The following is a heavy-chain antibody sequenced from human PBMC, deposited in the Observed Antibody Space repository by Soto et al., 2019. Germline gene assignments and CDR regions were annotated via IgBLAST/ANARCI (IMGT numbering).Heavy chain of an antibody. Sequence: QVQLVQSGAEVKKPGASVKVSCKASGYTFTGYYMHWVRQAPGQGLEWMGWINPNSGGTNYAQKFQGRVTMTRDTAIRTGNMEPSRLRSDDTAVYYFASDADSSGLGYWGQGTLVTVSS. CDR1: GYTFTGYY. D-gene: IGHD6-19*01. V-gene: IGHV1-2*02. CDR2: INPNSGGT. J-gene: IGHJ4*02. CDR3: ASDADSSGLGY.